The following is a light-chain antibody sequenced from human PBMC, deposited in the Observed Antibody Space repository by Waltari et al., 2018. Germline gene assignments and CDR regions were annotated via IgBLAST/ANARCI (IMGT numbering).Light chain of an antibody. CDR2: EVT. CDR1: SSDVGRSDY. CDR3: CSYAGSQTYV. V-gene: IGLV2-8*01. Sequence: QSALTQPPSASGSPGQSVTISCTGTSSDVGRSDYVSRYQQPPGKAPKVMIYEVTKRPSGVPDRFSASKSGNTASLTVSGLQAEDEADYYCCSYAGSQTYVFGTGTKVTVL. J-gene: IGLJ1*01.